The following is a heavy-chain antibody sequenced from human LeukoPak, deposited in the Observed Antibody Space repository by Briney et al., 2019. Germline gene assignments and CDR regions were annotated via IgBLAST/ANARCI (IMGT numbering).Heavy chain of an antibody. Sequence: ASVKVSCKASGYTFTSYGISWVRQAPGQGLEWMGWISAYNGNTNYAQKLQGRVTMTTDTSTSTAYMELRSLRSDDTAVYYCARAPSVVVPAATSPKDYYYYMDVWGKGTTVTVSS. CDR2: ISAYNGNT. CDR1: GYTFTSYG. CDR3: ARAPSVVVPAATSPKDYYYYMDV. J-gene: IGHJ6*03. D-gene: IGHD2-2*01. V-gene: IGHV1-18*01.